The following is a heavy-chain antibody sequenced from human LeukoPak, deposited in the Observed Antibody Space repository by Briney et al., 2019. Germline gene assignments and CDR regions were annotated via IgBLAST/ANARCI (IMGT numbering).Heavy chain of an antibody. CDR1: GGSISSSSYY. J-gene: IGHJ4*02. D-gene: IGHD3-9*01. CDR3: ARDGYYDIFGFDY. CDR2: IYYSGST. Sequence: PSETLSLTCTVSGGSISSSSYYWGWIRQPPGKGLEWIGSIYYSGSTYYNPSLKSRVTISVDTSKNQFSLKLSSVTAADTAVYYCARDGYYDIFGFDYWGQGTLVTVSS. V-gene: IGHV4-39*07.